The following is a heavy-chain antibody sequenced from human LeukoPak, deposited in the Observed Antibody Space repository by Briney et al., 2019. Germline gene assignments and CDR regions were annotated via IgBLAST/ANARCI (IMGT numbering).Heavy chain of an antibody. V-gene: IGHV3-33*01. Sequence: PGGSLRLSCAASGFNFDTYAMHWVRQAPGQGLEWVALIWHDGSHKFYSNSVRGQFTISRDNSKNTVYLQMNNLRPDDTAVYYCARETFGSGSYPDFWGQGTLVTVSS. D-gene: IGHD3-10*01. CDR2: IWHDGSHK. J-gene: IGHJ4*02. CDR1: GFNFDTYA. CDR3: ARETFGSGSYPDF.